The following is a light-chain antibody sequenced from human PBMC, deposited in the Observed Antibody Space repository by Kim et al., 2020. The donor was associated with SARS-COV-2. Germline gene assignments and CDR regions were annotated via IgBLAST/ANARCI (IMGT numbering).Light chain of an antibody. V-gene: IGLV1-47*01. CDR3: AAWDDSLSGPV. CDR1: RSDVGGND. Sequence: GQRVTISFSGGRSDVGGNDVYWYRVFPGTAPKLRLYRNDRRPSGVPDRFSGSKSGTSAALAISGVRAEDEADYYCAAWDDSLSGPVFGGGTQLTVL. J-gene: IGLJ3*02. CDR2: RND.